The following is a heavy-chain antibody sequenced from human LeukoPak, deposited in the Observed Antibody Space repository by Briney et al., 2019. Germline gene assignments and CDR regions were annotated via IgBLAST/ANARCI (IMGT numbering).Heavy chain of an antibody. Sequence: GATVKISCKASGYTFTDYYMHWVQQAPGKGLEWMGRVDPEDGETIYAEKFQGRVTITADTSTDTAYMELSSLRSEDTAVYYCATEAPDGGVLRFLELPNWFDPWGQGTLVTVSS. J-gene: IGHJ5*02. CDR1: GYTFTDYY. CDR3: ATEAPDGGVLRFLELPNWFDP. D-gene: IGHD3-3*01. V-gene: IGHV1-69-2*01. CDR2: VDPEDGET.